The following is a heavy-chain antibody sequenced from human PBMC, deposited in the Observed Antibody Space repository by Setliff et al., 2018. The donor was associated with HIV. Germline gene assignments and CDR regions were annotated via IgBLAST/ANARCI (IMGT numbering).Heavy chain of an antibody. CDR1: SASISNYH. D-gene: IGHD2-2*01. V-gene: IGHV4-4*09. CDR2: IYTSGTT. Sequence: PSETLSLTCAVSSASISNYHWSWIQQTPGKGLEWIGSIYTSGTTNYNPSLEGRITTSVDLSKNHFSLNLHSVTAADPAVYHCAIGDEYPGVFQSWGRGRWSPSPQ. CDR3: AIGDEYPGVFQS. J-gene: IGHJ5*02.